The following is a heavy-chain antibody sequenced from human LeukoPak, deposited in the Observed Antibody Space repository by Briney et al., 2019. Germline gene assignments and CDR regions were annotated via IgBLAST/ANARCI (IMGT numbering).Heavy chain of an antibody. CDR3: ARESEQLGTFDY. D-gene: IGHD6-6*01. CDR2: IYYSGST. V-gene: IGHV4-61*01. CDR1: GASISSSTDY. Sequence: SETLSLTCTVSGASISSSTDYWSWIRQPPGKGLEWIGYIYYSGSTNYNPSLKSRVTISVDTSKNQFSLKLSSVTAADTAVYYCARESEQLGTFDYWGQGTLVTVSS. J-gene: IGHJ4*02.